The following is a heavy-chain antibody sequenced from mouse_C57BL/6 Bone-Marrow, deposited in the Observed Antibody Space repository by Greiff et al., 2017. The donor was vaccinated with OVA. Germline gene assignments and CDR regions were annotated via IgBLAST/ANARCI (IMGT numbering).Heavy chain of an antibody. CDR3: ARGDDGYYDAMDY. D-gene: IGHD2-3*01. CDR1: GFTFSDYY. J-gene: IGHJ4*01. V-gene: IGHV5-16*01. CDR2: INYDGSST. Sequence: EVKFVESEGGLVQPGSSMKLSCTASGFTFSDYYLAWVRQVPEKGLEWVANINYDGSSTYYLDSLKSRFIISRDNAKNILYLQMSSLKSEDTATYYCARGDDGYYDAMDYWGQGTSVTVAS.